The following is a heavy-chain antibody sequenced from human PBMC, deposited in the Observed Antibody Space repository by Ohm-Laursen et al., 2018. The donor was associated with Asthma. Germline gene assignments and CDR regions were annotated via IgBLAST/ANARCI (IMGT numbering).Heavy chain of an antibody. CDR1: GGTFSSYA. CDR3: ARARDGYTRGGLDY. CDR2: IIPIFGTA. J-gene: IGHJ4*02. V-gene: IGHV1-69*13. D-gene: IGHD5-24*01. Sequence: ASVKVSCKASGGTFSSYAISWVRQAPGQGLEWMGGIIPIFGTANYAQKFQGRVAITADESTSTAYMELSSLRSEDTAVYYCARARDGYTRGGLDYWGQGTLVTVSS.